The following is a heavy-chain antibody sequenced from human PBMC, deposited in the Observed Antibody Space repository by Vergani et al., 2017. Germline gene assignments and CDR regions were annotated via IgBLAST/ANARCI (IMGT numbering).Heavy chain of an antibody. D-gene: IGHD3-16*01. CDR1: GFTFSSSA. CDR2: ISYDGSHK. CDR3: AREETLG. Sequence: QVQLVESGGGVVQPGRSLRLSCAASGFTFSSSAMHWVRQAPGKGLEWVAVISYDGSHKYYADSVKGRFTISRDNSKYTLYLQMNSLTAGDTAVYYCAREETLGWGQGTLVTVSS. J-gene: IGHJ4*02. V-gene: IGHV3-30*04.